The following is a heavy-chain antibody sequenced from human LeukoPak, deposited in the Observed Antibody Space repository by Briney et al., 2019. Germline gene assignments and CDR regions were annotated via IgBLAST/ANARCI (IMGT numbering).Heavy chain of an antibody. CDR1: GGSISSYY. J-gene: IGHJ4*02. CDR2: LYYSGNT. V-gene: IGHV4-59*01. D-gene: IGHD2-21*01. Sequence: SETLSLTCTVSGGSISSYYWHWIRQPPGKGLEWIGYLYYSGNTYYNPSLMSRVTMSVDTSKNQFSLKLSSVTAADTAVYFCARAAYCGGDCYYYFDYWGQGTLVTVSS. CDR3: ARAAYCGGDCYYYFDY.